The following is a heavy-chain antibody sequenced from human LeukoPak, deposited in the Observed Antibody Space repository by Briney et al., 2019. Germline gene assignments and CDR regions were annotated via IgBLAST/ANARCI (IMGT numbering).Heavy chain of an antibody. J-gene: IGHJ4*02. D-gene: IGHD3-22*01. Sequence: ASVKVSCKASGYTFTDYYTDYYMHWVRQAPGQGLEWMGGINPNSGNTVYAQKFQGRVTMTRDTSITTAYMDLSGLRSDDTAMYYCARRPYYYDSSGYPYWGQGTLVTVSS. V-gene: IGHV1-2*02. CDR2: INPNSGNT. CDR3: ARRPYYYDSSGYPY. CDR1: GYTFTDYYTDYY.